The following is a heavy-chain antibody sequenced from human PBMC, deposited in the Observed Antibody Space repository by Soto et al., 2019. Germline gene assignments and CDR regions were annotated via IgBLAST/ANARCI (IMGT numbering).Heavy chain of an antibody. CDR1: GGSISSGGYS. Sequence: PSETLSLTCAVSGGSISSGGYSWSWIRQPPGKGLEWIGYIYHSGSTYYNPSLKSRVTISVDRSKNHFSLKLSSVTAADTAVYYCARGLDHTKVGYWGHGILVTVSS. J-gene: IGHJ4*01. V-gene: IGHV4-30-2*01. D-gene: IGHD2-8*01. CDR2: IYHSGST. CDR3: ARGLDHTKVGY.